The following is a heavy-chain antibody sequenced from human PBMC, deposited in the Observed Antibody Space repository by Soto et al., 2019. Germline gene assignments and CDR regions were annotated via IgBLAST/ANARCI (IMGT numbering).Heavy chain of an antibody. J-gene: IGHJ6*02. D-gene: IGHD3-10*01. Sequence: QVQLVESGGGVVQPGRSLRLSCAASGFTFSSYGMHWVRQAPGKGLEWVAVIWYDGSNKYYADSVKGRFTISRDNSKNALYLQMNSVRAEDTAAYYCARDTARAMVRIYYGMDVWCQGTTVSVSS. CDR2: IWYDGSNK. CDR1: GFTFSSYG. CDR3: ARDTARAMVRIYYGMDV. V-gene: IGHV3-33*01.